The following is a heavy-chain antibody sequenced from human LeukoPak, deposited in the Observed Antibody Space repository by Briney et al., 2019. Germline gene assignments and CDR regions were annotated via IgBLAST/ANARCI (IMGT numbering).Heavy chain of an antibody. J-gene: IGHJ4*02. Sequence: GGSLRLSCAASGFTFSSSAMSWVRQAPGKGLEWVSAISNNGGYTYYADSVQGRFTISRDNSKSTLCLQMNSLRAEDTAVYYCAKQLGYCRGGSCYFPYWGQGTLVTVSS. CDR1: GFTFSSSA. D-gene: IGHD2-15*01. CDR3: AKQLGYCRGGSCYFPY. CDR2: ISNNGGYT. V-gene: IGHV3-23*01.